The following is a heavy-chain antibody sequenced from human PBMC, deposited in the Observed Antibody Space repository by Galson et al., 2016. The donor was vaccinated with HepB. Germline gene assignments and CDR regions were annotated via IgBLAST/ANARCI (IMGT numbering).Heavy chain of an antibody. CDR2: INPSDGST. Sequence: SVKVSCKASGYSFTSYYMHWVRQAPGQGLEWMGIINPSDGSTNYAQKFQGRVTMTRDTSTSTVYMELRGLRSEDTAVYFCARVFRVGTTNFDYRGQGTLVTVSS. V-gene: IGHV1-46*01. CDR1: GYSFTSYY. CDR3: ARVFRVGTTNFDY. D-gene: IGHD1-26*01. J-gene: IGHJ4*02.